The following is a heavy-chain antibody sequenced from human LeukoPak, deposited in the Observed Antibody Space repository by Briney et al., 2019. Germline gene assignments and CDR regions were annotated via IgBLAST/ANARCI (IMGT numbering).Heavy chain of an antibody. J-gene: IGHJ5*02. CDR2: IYYSGST. V-gene: IGHV4-39*07. CDR1: GGSISSSSYY. Sequence: SETLSLTCTVSGGSISSSSYYWGWIRQPPGKGLEWIGSIYYSGSTYYNPSLKSRVTISVDTSKNQFSLKLSPVTAADTAVYYCARDRDYYDDDGGFDPWGQGTLVTVSS. D-gene: IGHD3-22*01. CDR3: ARDRDYYDDDGGFDP.